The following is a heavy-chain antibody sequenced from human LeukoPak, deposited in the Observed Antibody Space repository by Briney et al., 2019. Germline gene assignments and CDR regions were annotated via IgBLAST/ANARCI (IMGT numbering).Heavy chain of an antibody. V-gene: IGHV1-18*01. D-gene: IGHD6-19*01. CDR2: IGAYNGNT. Sequence: ASVKVSCKASGYTFTSYGISWVRQAPGQGLEWMGWIGAYNGNTNYAQKLQGRVTMTTDTSTSTAYMELRSLRSDDTAVYYCAREGSVSSGWSSWFDPWGQGTLVTVSS. CDR1: GYTFTSYG. CDR3: AREGSVSSGWSSWFDP. J-gene: IGHJ5*02.